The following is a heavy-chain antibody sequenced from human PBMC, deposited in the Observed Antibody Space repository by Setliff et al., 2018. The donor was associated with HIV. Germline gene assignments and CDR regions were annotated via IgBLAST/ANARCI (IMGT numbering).Heavy chain of an antibody. CDR2: INYRGNT. D-gene: IGHD3-10*01. Sequence: ETLSLTCTVSGGSISTSRYYWGWIRQPPGKGLEWIGSINYRGNTYYNPSLKSRAAISVDTSKNQISLKLSSVTAADTAVYYCASLDGSESPYIHYYYMDVWGKGTAVPSP. J-gene: IGHJ6*03. CDR3: ASLDGSESPYIHYYYMDV. CDR1: GGSISTSRYY. V-gene: IGHV4-39*01.